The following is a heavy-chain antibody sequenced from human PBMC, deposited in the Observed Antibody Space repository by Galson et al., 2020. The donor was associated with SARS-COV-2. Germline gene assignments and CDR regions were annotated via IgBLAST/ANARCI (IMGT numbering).Heavy chain of an antibody. Sequence: QLGESLKISCESSGFTFSTHAMSWVRQAPGRGLEWVSTISGGAGTTYYGDSVKGRFTISRDNSKNTLYLHIRNLRAEDTAVYYCAKEQDSSSLGRPFPNSAVDYWGQGTLVTVSS. D-gene: IGHD6-6*01. CDR2: ISGGAGTT. CDR1: GFTFSTHA. CDR3: AKEQDSSSLGRPFPNSAVDY. V-gene: IGHV3-23*01. J-gene: IGHJ4*02.